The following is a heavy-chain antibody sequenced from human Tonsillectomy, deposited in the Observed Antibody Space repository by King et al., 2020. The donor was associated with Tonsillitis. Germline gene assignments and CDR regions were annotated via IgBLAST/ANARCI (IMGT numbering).Heavy chain of an antibody. CDR2: ISINSVTL. Sequence: VQLVESGGGLVQPGGALRLSCAASGFTFSSYSMSWVRQAPGKGLEWISYISINSVTLENADSVEGRFTISRDDAKTSVFLQMSSLRAEDTAVYYCARDLSPGASPDGFDFWGQGTMVTVSS. J-gene: IGHJ3*01. D-gene: IGHD3-10*01. V-gene: IGHV3-48*01. CDR3: ARDLSPGASPDGFDF. CDR1: GFTFSSYS.